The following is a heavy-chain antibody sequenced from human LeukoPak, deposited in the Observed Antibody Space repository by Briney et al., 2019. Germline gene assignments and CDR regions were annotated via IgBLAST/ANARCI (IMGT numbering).Heavy chain of an antibody. V-gene: IGHV3-23*01. CDR3: AKVPYSDYGSGRPPFMDV. J-gene: IGHJ6*02. CDR1: GFTFSNYA. Sequence: GGSLRLSCAASGFTFSNYAMSWVRQAPGKGLERVSPISDSGGSTYYADSVKGRFTISRDNTKNTLYLQMNSLRAEDTAIHYCAKVPYSDYGSGRPPFMDVWGQGTTVAVSS. D-gene: IGHD3-10*01. CDR2: ISDSGGST.